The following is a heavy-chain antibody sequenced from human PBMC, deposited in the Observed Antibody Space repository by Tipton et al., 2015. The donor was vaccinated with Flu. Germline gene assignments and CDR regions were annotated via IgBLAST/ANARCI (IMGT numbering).Heavy chain of an antibody. CDR3: TRQLEAATRSSN. Sequence: TLSLTCTVSGASVINNDLHWGWVRQPPGKEPEWIGSVFHSGTTYYSLSLERRTTISIDTSKNQFSLSLSSVTAADTAVYYCTRQLEAATRSSNWGQGTLVTVSS. V-gene: IGHV4-39*07. J-gene: IGHJ4*02. D-gene: IGHD1-1*01. CDR1: GASVINNDLH. CDR2: VFHSGTT.